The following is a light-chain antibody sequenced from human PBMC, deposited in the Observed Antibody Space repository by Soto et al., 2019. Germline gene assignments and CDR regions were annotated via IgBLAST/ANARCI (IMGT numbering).Light chain of an antibody. V-gene: IGLV2-14*01. CDR1: SSDVGGYNY. Sequence: QSALTQPASVSGSPGQSITISCTGTSSDVGGYNYVSWYQQHPGKAPKLMIYDVSNRPSGVSNRFSGRKSGNTASLTISGLQAEDEADYYCSSYTSSSTLYVFGTGTKLTGL. CDR3: SSYTSSSTLYV. J-gene: IGLJ1*01. CDR2: DVS.